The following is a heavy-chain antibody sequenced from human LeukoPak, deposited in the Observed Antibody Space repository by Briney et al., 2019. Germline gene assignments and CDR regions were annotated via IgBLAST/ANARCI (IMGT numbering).Heavy chain of an antibody. CDR1: GFTFSSYS. J-gene: IGHJ4*02. V-gene: IGHV3-48*04. CDR3: AREVGAVDY. Sequence: GGSLRLSCAASGFTFSSYSMNWVRQAPGKGLEWVSYISGRSDIIYYADSVKGRFTISRDNARHSLYLQMNSLRVEDTAVYYCAREVGAVDYWGQGTLVTVSS. CDR2: ISGRSDII. D-gene: IGHD1-26*01.